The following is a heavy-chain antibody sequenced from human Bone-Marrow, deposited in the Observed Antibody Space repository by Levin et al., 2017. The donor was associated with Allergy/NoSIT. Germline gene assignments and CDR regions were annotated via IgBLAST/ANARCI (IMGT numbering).Heavy chain of an antibody. J-gene: IGHJ4*02. CDR2: IYTSGST. CDR1: GASISSYY. CDR3: GRERLDNSGWSRIDS. V-gene: IGHV4-4*07. Sequence: SETLSLTCTVSGASISSYYWTWIRQPAGRGLEWIGRIYTSGSTDYNASLKSRVTMSVDTSKNQFSLKLSSVIAADTAMYYCGRERLDNSGWSRIDSWGQGTLVTVSS. D-gene: IGHD6-19*01.